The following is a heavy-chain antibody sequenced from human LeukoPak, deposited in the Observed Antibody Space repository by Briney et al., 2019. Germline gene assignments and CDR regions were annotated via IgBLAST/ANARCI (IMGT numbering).Heavy chain of an antibody. CDR2: ISGSGVST. V-gene: IGHV3-23*01. Sequence: GGSLRLSCAASGFTFSSYAMSWVRQAPGKGLKGVSAISGSGVSTYYADSVKGRFTISRDNSKNTLYLQMNSLRAEDTAVYYCAKDTGDYGAYFDYWGQGTLVTVSS. D-gene: IGHD4-17*01. CDR3: AKDTGDYGAYFDY. CDR1: GFTFSSYA. J-gene: IGHJ4*02.